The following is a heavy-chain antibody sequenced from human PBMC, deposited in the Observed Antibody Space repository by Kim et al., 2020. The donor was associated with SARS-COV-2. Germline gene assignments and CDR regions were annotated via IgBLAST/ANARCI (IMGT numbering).Heavy chain of an antibody. CDR3: ARDGEGLRYFDWLFRMDY. D-gene: IGHD3-9*01. J-gene: IGHJ4*02. CDR2: IWYDGSNN. V-gene: IGHV3-33*01. Sequence: GGSLRLSCAESGFTFSSYGMHWVRQAPGKGLEWVAVIWYDGSNNYYADSVKGRFTISRDNSKNTLYLQMNNLRAEDTAVYYCARDGEGLRYFDWLFRMDYWGQGTLVTVSS. CDR1: GFTFSSYG.